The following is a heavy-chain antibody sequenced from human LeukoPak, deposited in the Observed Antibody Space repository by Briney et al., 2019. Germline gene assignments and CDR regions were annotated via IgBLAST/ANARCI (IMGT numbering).Heavy chain of an antibody. D-gene: IGHD6-13*01. CDR3: AKSGSSSSLYFDY. Sequence: GRSLRLSCAASGFTFSSYGMHWVRQAPGKGLEWVAVISYDGSNKCYADSVKGRFTISRDSSKNTLYLQMNSLRAEDTAVYYCAKSGSSSSLYFDYWGQGTLVTVSS. CDR2: ISYDGSNK. CDR1: GFTFSSYG. V-gene: IGHV3-30*18. J-gene: IGHJ4*02.